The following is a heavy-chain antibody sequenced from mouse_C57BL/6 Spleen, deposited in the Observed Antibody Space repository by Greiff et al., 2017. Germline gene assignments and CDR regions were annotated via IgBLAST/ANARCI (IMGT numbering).Heavy chain of an antibody. CDR1: GYTFTSYW. CDR3: ARKLGTGYYAMDY. Sequence: QVQLQQPGAELVRPGSSVKLSCKASGYTFTSYWMDWVKQRPGQGLEWIGNIYPSDSETHYNQKFKDKATLTVDKSSSTAYMQLSSLTSEDSAVYYCARKLGTGYYAMDYWGQGTSVTVSS. D-gene: IGHD4-1*01. J-gene: IGHJ4*01. CDR2: IYPSDSET. V-gene: IGHV1-61*01.